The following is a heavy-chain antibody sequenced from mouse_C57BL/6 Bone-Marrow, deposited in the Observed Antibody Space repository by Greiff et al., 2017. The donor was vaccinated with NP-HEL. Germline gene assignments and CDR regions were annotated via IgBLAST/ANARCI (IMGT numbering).Heavy chain of an antibody. CDR3: ARGESWAACFDS. J-gene: IGHJ2*01. D-gene: IGHD3-3*01. Sequence: VQLQQSGPELVKPGASVKISCKASGYTFSTSWMNWMKQRPGKGLEWIGRIYPGDGDTHYSGNFEGKASLTADKSSNSAYMQLSSLTSEDSAVYFGARGESWAACFDSWGQGTTLTVSS. CDR1: GYTFSTSW. V-gene: IGHV1-82*01. CDR2: IYPGDGDT.